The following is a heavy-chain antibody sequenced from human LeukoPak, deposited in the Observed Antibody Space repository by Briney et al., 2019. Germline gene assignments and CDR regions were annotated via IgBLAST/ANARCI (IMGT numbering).Heavy chain of an antibody. CDR2: INHSGST. V-gene: IGHV4-34*01. CDR1: GGSFSGYY. CDR3: ASSGWPYFDY. D-gene: IGHD6-19*01. Sequence: SETLSLTCAVYGGSFSGYYWSWIRQPPGKGLEWIGEINHSGSTNYNPSLKSRVTISVDTSKNQFSLKLSSVTAADTAVYYCASSGWPYFDYWGQGTLVTVSS. J-gene: IGHJ4*02.